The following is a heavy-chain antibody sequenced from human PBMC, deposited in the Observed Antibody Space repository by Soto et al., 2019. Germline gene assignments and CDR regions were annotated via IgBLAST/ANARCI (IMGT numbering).Heavy chain of an antibody. CDR2: ISYDGSNK. J-gene: IGHJ3*02. CDR1: GFTFSSYA. D-gene: IGHD1-26*01. CDR3: AGGKGGAQNADAFDI. V-gene: IGHV3-30-3*01. Sequence: GGSLRLSCAASGFTFSSYAMHWVRQAPGKGLEWVAVISYDGSNKYYADSVKGRFTISRDNSKNTLYLQMNSLRAEDTAVYYCAGGKGGAQNADAFDIWGQGTMVTVSS.